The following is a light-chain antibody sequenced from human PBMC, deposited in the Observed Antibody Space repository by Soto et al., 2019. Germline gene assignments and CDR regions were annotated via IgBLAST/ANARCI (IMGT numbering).Light chain of an antibody. Sequence: DLQMTQSPSSLSASVGERVTITCRASQSISTNLNWYQQKPGKDPKLLISGASALQGGGSSRFSGSGSGTGFTLTISSLQPEDSATYFCQQSHTTLFTFGPGTTVDLK. CDR1: QSISTN. V-gene: IGKV1-39*01. J-gene: IGKJ3*01. CDR2: GAS. CDR3: QQSHTTLFT.